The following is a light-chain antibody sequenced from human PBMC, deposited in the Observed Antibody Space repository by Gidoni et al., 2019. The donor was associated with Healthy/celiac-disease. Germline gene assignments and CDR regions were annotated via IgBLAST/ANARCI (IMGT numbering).Light chain of an antibody. V-gene: IGKV3D-20*01. CDR1: QSVTSSY. Sequence: EIVLPHSPATLSLSPGESATLSCGASQSVTSSYLAWYQQKPGVAPRLLINDASSRATGIPDRISGSGAGTDYSLTISRLEPEDFAVDYCRQYGSSPLTFGGGTKVEIK. CDR2: DAS. J-gene: IGKJ4*01. CDR3: RQYGSSPLT.